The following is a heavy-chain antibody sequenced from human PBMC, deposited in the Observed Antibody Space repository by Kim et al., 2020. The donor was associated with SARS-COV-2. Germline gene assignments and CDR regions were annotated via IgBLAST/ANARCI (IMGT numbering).Heavy chain of an antibody. Sequence: SETLSLTCTVSGGSISSYYWSWIRQPPGKGLEWIGYIYYSGSTNYNPSLKSRVTISVDTSKNQFSLKLSSVTAADTAVYYCARTHSGYCSGGSCYGDAFDIWGQGTMVTVSS. J-gene: IGHJ3*02. D-gene: IGHD2-15*01. V-gene: IGHV4-59*01. CDR3: ARTHSGYCSGGSCYGDAFDI. CDR2: IYYSGST. CDR1: GGSISSYY.